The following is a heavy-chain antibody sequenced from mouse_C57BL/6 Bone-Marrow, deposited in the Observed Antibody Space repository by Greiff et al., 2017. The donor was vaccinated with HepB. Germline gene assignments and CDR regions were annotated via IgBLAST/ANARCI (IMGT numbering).Heavy chain of an antibody. J-gene: IGHJ2*01. CDR3: ARGPHYYGSLYYFDY. V-gene: IGHV5-4*01. Sequence: VQLKESGGGLVKPGGSLKLSCAASGFTFSSYAMSWVRPTPEKRLEWVATISDGGSYTYYPDNVKGRFTISRDNAKNNLYLQMSHPKSEDTAMYYCARGPHYYGSLYYFDYWGQGTTLTVSS. CDR1: GFTFSSYA. D-gene: IGHD1-1*01. CDR2: ISDGGSYT.